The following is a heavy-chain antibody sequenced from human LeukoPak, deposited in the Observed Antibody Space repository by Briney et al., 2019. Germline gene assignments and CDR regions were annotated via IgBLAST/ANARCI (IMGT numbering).Heavy chain of an antibody. CDR1: GYTFSGYY. V-gene: IGHV1-2*02. J-gene: IGHJ4*02. CDR2: INPNSGVT. D-gene: IGHD3-16*02. CDR3: AKAPWGLRLGELSFDY. Sequence: ASVKVSCKASGYTFSGYYMHWVRQAPGQGLEWMGWINPNSGVTNYAQKFQGRVTMTRDTSISTAYLELSRLRSDDTAVYYRAKAPWGLRLGELSFDYWGQGTLVTVSS.